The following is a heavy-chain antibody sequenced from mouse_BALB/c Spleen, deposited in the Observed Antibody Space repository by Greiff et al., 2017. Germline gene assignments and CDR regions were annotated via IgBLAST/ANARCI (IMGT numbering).Heavy chain of an antibody. V-gene: IGHV2-9*02. CDR2: IWAGGST. Sequence: VQVVESGPGLVAPSQSLSITCTVSGFSLTSYGVHWVRQPPGKGLEWLGVIWAGGSTNYNSALMSRLSISKDNSKSQVFLKMNSLQTDDTAMYYCARAYGNYAFYAMDYWGQGTSVTVSS. CDR1: GFSLTSYG. CDR3: ARAYGNYAFYAMDY. J-gene: IGHJ4*01. D-gene: IGHD2-1*01.